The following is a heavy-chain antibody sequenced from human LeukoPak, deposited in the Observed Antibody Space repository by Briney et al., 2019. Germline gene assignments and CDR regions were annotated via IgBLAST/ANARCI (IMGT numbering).Heavy chain of an antibody. CDR1: GGSISSYY. J-gene: IGHJ3*02. CDR2: IYYSGST. D-gene: IGHD3-10*01. Sequence: PSETLSLTCTVSGGSISSYYWSWIRQPPGKGLEWIGYIYYSGSTNYNPSLKSRVTISVDTSKNQFSLKLSSVTAADTAVYYCARGGFYGSGSYYPDAFDIWGQGTMVTVSS. CDR3: ARGGFYGSGSYYPDAFDI. V-gene: IGHV4-59*01.